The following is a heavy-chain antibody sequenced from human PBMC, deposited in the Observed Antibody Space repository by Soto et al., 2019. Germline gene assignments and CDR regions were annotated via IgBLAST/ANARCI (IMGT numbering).Heavy chain of an antibody. CDR3: AHRDRASGGLFDQ. CDR1: GFSLSTSGVA. J-gene: IGHJ4*02. V-gene: IGHV2-5*02. Sequence: QITLKESGPTLVKPTQTLTLTCTFSGFSLSTSGVAVGWIRQSPGKALEWLSVIYWDDDNRSSPSLRNRLTITKDTSKNQVVLAMTNLDTVDTATHYCAHRDRASGGLFDQWGQGILVTVSS. CDR2: IYWDDDN. D-gene: IGHD3-10*01.